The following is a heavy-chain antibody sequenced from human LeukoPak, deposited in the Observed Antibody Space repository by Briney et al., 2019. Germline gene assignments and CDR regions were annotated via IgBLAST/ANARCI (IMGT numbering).Heavy chain of an antibody. CDR2: INHSGST. V-gene: IGHV4-34*01. CDR1: GGSFSGYY. J-gene: IGHJ5*02. CDR3: ARAPNMVVVPAAWSWFDP. Sequence: SETLSLTCAVYGGSFSGYYWSWIRQPPGKGLEWIGEINHSGSTNYNPSLKSRVTISVDTSKNQFSLKLSSVTAADTAVYYCARAPNMVVVPAAWSWFDPWGQGTLVTVSS. D-gene: IGHD2-2*01.